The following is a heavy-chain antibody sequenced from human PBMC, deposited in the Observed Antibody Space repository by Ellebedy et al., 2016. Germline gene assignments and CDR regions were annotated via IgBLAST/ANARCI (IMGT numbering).Heavy chain of an antibody. J-gene: IGHJ4*02. CDR2: LSGIGSGGIT. CDR3: AKEDSRSYYFDY. D-gene: IGHD4-11*01. Sequence: GGSLRLSXAASGFTFSTYAMSWVRQAPGKGLEWVSALSGIGSGGITYYADSVKGRFTISRDNSKNTLYLQMNSLRAEDTAVYYCAKEDSRSYYFDYWGQGTLVTVSS. V-gene: IGHV3-23*01. CDR1: GFTFSTYA.